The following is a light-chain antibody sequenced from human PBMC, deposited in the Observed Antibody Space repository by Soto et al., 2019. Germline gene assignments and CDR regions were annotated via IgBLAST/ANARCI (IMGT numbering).Light chain of an antibody. CDR1: QSVTSNY. J-gene: IGKJ1*01. Sequence: IGLTQSPGTLSLSPGERATLFCRASQSVTSNYFAWYQQKPGQAPRLLIYGISDRATGIPDRFSGSGSVTDFTLTISRLEPEDFEVYYCEQYGSSPRTFGQGTKVEIK. CDR2: GIS. CDR3: EQYGSSPRT. V-gene: IGKV3-20*01.